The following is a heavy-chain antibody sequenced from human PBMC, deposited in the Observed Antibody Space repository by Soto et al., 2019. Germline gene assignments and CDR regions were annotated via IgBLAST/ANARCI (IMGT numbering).Heavy chain of an antibody. CDR2: ISGYNGNT. Sequence: VQLVQSGPEVKNPGASVKVSCKSSGYTFTNYHINWVRQAPGEGLEWMGWISGYNGNTNYAQNLQGRVTMTTDTSTSTAYMELRSLTSDDTAVYYCARVIKGHCPTTSCLNWFDPWGQGTLVTVSS. CDR1: GYTFTNYH. D-gene: IGHD2-2*01. V-gene: IGHV1-18*04. J-gene: IGHJ5*02. CDR3: ARVIKGHCPTTSCLNWFDP.